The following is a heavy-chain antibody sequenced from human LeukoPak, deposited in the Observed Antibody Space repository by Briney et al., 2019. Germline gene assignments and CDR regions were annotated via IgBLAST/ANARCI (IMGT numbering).Heavy chain of an antibody. CDR2: IYSGGST. Sequence: GGSLRLSCAASGFTVSSNYMSWVRQAPGKGLEWVSVIYSGGSTYYADSVKGRFTISRDNSKNTLYLQMNSLRAEDTAVYYCARDERYSSSWAYYYYGMDVWGQGTTVTVSS. CDR1: GFTVSSNY. J-gene: IGHJ6*02. V-gene: IGHV3-66*01. D-gene: IGHD6-13*01. CDR3: ARDERYSSSWAYYYYGMDV.